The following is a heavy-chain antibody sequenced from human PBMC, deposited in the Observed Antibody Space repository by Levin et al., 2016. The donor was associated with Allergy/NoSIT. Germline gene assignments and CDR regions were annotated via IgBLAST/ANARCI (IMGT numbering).Heavy chain of an antibody. V-gene: IGHV1-18*01. Sequence: WVRQAPGQGLEWMGWISTKNGNTKYAPKFQARVTMTTDTSANTAYMELRSLRSDDTAVYYCAREDPVLGVNSDYWGQGTLVTVSS. D-gene: IGHD1-26*01. CDR2: ISTKNGNT. CDR3: AREDPVLGVNSDY. J-gene: IGHJ4*02.